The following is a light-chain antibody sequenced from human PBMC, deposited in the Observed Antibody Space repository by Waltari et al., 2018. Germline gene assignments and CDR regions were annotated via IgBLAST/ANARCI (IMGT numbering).Light chain of an antibody. CDR3: QQRSNWPPLT. V-gene: IGKV3-11*01. CDR2: DAS. Sequence: EIVLTQSPATPSLSPGERATLSCRASQSVRCFLAWYQQKPGQAPRLVIYDASNSATGIPARFSGSGSGTDFTLTISSLEPEDFAVYYCQQRSNWPPLTFGGGTKVEIK. CDR1: QSVRCF. J-gene: IGKJ4*01.